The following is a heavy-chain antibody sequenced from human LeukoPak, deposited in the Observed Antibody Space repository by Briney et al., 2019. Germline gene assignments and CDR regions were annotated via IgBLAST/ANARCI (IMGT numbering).Heavy chain of an antibody. D-gene: IGHD4-17*01. V-gene: IGHV3-33*06. CDR2: IWYDGSNQ. Sequence: PGRSLRLSCAASGFSFSSYAMHWVRQAPGKGLEWVAVIWYDGSNQNYADSVRGRFTISRDNSKNTLHLQMNSLRAEDTAAYYCVKSGPDFGDLPSEYYFDFWGQGTLDTVSS. CDR3: VKSGPDFGDLPSEYYFDF. CDR1: GFSFSSYA. J-gene: IGHJ4*02.